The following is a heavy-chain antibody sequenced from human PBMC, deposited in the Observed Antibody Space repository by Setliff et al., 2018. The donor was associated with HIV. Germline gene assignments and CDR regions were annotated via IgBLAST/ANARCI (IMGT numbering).Heavy chain of an antibody. CDR1: GGTFSRYA. D-gene: IGHD6-19*01. J-gene: IGHJ3*02. CDR3: ARCNSSGPRYGFDI. CDR2: ISPISDTA. V-gene: IGHV1-69*05. Sequence: SVKVSCKASGGTFSRYAISWVRQAPGQGLEWMGGISPISDTANYAQKFQGRVTMTTDTSTRTAYMELRSLRSDDTAVYYCARCNSSGPRYGFDIWGQGTMVTVSS.